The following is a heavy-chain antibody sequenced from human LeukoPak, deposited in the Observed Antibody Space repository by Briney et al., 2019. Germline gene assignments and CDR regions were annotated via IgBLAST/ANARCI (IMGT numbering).Heavy chain of an antibody. V-gene: IGHV4-4*07. CDR2: IFSGGNT. CDR3: ARVKYDFWSAYSPFYYYMDV. J-gene: IGHJ6*03. CDR1: GGSISSYY. Sequence: PSETLSLTCTVSGGSISSYYWSWIRQPAGKGLEWIGHIFSGGNTDYNPSLKSRVTMSVDTSKNQFSLKVSSVTAADTAVYYCARVKYDFWSAYSPFYYYMDVWGKGTTVTVSS. D-gene: IGHD3-3*01.